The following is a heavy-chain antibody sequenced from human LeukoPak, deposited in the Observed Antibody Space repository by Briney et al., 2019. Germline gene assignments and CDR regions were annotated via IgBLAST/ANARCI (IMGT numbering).Heavy chain of an antibody. CDR3: AKVTPVGYGAFDI. CDR1: GFIFDDHG. Sequence: GGSLRLSCAASGFIFDDHGMHWVRQAPGKGLEWVSGISWSSGIIGYADSVKGRFTISRDNAKNSLDLQMNSLRAEDTAVYYCAKVTPVGYGAFDIWGQGTMVTVSS. J-gene: IGHJ3*02. V-gene: IGHV3-9*01. CDR2: ISWSSGII. D-gene: IGHD1-26*01.